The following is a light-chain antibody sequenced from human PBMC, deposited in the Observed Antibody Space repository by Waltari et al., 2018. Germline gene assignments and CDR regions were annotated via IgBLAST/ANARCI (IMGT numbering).Light chain of an antibody. CDR2: DAS. Sequence: EIVLTQSPGTLSLSPGDGATLSCRASQSVSNSYLAWYQQKPGQAPRLLIYDASNRATGIPDRFSGSGSGTDFTLTISRLETVDFATYSCQQYSNSPYTFGQGTKLEIK. CDR1: QSVSNSY. J-gene: IGKJ2*01. CDR3: QQYSNSPYT. V-gene: IGKV3-20*01.